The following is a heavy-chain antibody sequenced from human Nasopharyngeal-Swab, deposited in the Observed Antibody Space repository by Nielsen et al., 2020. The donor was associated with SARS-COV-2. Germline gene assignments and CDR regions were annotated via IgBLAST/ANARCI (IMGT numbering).Heavy chain of an antibody. D-gene: IGHD6-19*01. CDR1: GFTFSNSD. CDR2: IARSGTTT. CDR3: TKDSGWLATF. Sequence: GGSLRLSCAASGFTFSNSDMSWVRQAPGKGLEWVSGIARSGTTTYYADSVKGRFTISRDNSKNTLYLQMNSLGAEDTALYYCTKDSGWLATFWGQGTAVTVSS. V-gene: IGHV3-23*01. J-gene: IGHJ6*02.